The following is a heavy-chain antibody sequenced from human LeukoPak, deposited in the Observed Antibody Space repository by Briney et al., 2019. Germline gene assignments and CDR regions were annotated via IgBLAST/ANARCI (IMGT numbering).Heavy chain of an antibody. CDR2: IYPGDSGT. CDR1: GYSFSSYW. CDR3: ARLFRLWDGLRARFYFDY. Sequence: GESLKISCKGSGYSFSSYWIGWVRQMPGKGLEWMGIIYPGDSGTRYSPSFQGQVTISGDKSISTAYLQRSSLKASDSATYYCARLFRLWDGLRARFYFDYWGQGALVTVSS. V-gene: IGHV5-51*01. D-gene: IGHD3-9*01. J-gene: IGHJ4*02.